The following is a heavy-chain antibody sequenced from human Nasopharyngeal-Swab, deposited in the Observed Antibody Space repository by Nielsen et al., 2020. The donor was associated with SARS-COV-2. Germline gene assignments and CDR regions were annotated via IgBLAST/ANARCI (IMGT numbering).Heavy chain of an antibody. Sequence: WIRQPPGKGLEWVAVISYDGSNKYYADSVKGRFTISRDNSKNTLYLQMNSLRAEDTAVYYCARSPGGYDYFDYWGQGTLVTVSS. CDR2: ISYDGSNK. V-gene: IGHV3-30-3*01. D-gene: IGHD5-12*01. J-gene: IGHJ4*02. CDR3: ARSPGGYDYFDY.